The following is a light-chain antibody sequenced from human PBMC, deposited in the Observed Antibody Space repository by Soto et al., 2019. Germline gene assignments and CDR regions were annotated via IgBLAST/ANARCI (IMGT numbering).Light chain of an antibody. Sequence: DIQMTQSPSSVSAFVGDRVTITCRASQDINIWLAWYQEKPGLAPNLLIYRASSLLGGVPSRFSGSGSGTYFTLTISSLQPEDLEIYYCQQGKDFPLTFGGGTKVEIK. CDR2: RAS. J-gene: IGKJ4*01. CDR3: QQGKDFPLT. V-gene: IGKV1-12*01. CDR1: QDINIW.